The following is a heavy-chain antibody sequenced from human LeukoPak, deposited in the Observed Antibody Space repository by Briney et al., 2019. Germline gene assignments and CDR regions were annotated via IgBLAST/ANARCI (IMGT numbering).Heavy chain of an antibody. Sequence: GESLKISCKGSEYNFATYWIGWVRQMPGKGLEWMGLVYPGDSQTKYSPSFQGQVTISVDKSIATAYLHWSSLKASDTARYYCARLRESSWYDYWGQGTLVTVSS. CDR1: EYNFATYW. J-gene: IGHJ4*02. CDR3: ARLRESSWYDY. CDR2: VYPGDSQT. V-gene: IGHV5-51*01. D-gene: IGHD6-13*01.